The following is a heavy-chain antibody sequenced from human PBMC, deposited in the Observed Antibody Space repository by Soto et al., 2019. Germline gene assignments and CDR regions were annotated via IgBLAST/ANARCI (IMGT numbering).Heavy chain of an antibody. V-gene: IGHV3-7*04. CDR3: SREIVLAQVADYLDY. J-gene: IGHJ4*02. CDR2: IRQDGSEK. Sequence: GGSLRLSCVGSGFTFSSNWMTWVLQAPGKGLEWVGNIRQDGSEKNYVDSVKGRFTISRDNAKNSLYLQMNSLRAEDTAVYYCSREIVLAQVADYLDYLTPGSLVDVSS. D-gene: IGHD2-8*01. CDR1: GFTFSSNW.